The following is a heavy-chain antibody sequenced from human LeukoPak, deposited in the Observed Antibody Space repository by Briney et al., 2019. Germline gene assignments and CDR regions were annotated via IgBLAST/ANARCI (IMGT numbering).Heavy chain of an antibody. Sequence: GGSLRLSCVASGFSLNTFTMNWVRQAPGKGLEWVSSFSSGGNYIYYADSLKGRFTISRDDAKNSVYLQMNGLRADDTAVYYCARVRRAVSDQFDYYYGLDVWGQGTTVTVSS. V-gene: IGHV3-21*01. D-gene: IGHD6-19*01. CDR3: ARVRRAVSDQFDYYYGLDV. J-gene: IGHJ6*02. CDR2: FSSGGNYI. CDR1: GFSLNTFT.